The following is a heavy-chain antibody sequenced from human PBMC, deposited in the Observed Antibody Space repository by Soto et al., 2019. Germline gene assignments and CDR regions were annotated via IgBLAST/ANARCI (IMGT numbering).Heavy chain of an antibody. Sequence: EVLLLESGGGLVQPGGSLKLSCAASGFTFVSYAMTWVRQAPGKGLEWVSTISVSGTYTYYADSVEGRFTISRDNSKNTLYLQMNGLRAVDTAVYYCAKTAGITMVRGVLDSWGQGTLVTVSS. CDR2: ISVSGTYT. CDR3: AKTAGITMVRGVLDS. D-gene: IGHD3-10*01. CDR1: GFTFVSYA. J-gene: IGHJ4*02. V-gene: IGHV3-23*01.